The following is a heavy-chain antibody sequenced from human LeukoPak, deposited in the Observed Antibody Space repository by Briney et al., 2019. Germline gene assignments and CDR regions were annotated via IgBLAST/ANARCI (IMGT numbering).Heavy chain of an antibody. CDR2: ISSSGSTI. D-gene: IGHD6-6*01. J-gene: IGHJ4*02. V-gene: IGHV3-48*03. CDR3: ARDLEYTTSSGDY. Sequence: GGSLRLACAASGFTFRSYEMNWVRQAPGKGLEWVSYISSSGSTIFYADSVKGRFTISRDNAKNSLYLQMNSLRAEDTAVYYCARDLEYTTSSGDYWGQGTLVIVSS. CDR1: GFTFRSYE.